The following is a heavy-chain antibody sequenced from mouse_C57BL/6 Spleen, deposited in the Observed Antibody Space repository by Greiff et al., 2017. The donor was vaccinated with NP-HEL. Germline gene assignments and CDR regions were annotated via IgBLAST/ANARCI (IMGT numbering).Heavy chain of an antibody. CDR2: LDPNSGGT. V-gene: IGHV1-72*01. CDR1: GYTFTSYW. CDR3: ARSYRIYYDYDDYYAMDY. J-gene: IGHJ4*01. D-gene: IGHD2-4*01. Sequence: QVQLQQPGAELVKPGASVKLSCKASGYTFTSYWMHWVKQRPGRGLAWIGRLDPNSGGTSYNEKFKIKATLSVDKRTSTAYMQLSSLTSEDSAVYYCARSYRIYYDYDDYYAMDYWGQGTSVTVSS.